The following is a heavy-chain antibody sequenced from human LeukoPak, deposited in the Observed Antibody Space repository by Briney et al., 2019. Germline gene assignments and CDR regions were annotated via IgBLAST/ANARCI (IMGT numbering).Heavy chain of an antibody. CDR1: GGSFGGYY. CDR3: ARCWAREYSASSGYSNMGWFDP. Sequence: SETLSLTCAVYGGSFGGYYWSWIRQPPGKGLEWIGQINHSGSTNYNPSLKSRVTISVDTSKNQFSLKLSSVTAADTPVYYCARCWAREYSASSGYSNMGWFDPWGQGTLLTVSS. J-gene: IGHJ5*02. V-gene: IGHV4-34*01. CDR2: INHSGST. D-gene: IGHD3-22*01.